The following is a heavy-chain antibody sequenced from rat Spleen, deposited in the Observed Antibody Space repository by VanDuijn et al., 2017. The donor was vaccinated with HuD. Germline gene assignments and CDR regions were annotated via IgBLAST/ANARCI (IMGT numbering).Heavy chain of an antibody. Sequence: EVQLVESGGGLVQPGRSLKLSCAASGFTFSNYGMHWIRQAPTKGLEWVASISPSGGSTYYRDSVKGRFTISRDNAKSTLYLQMDSLRSEDTATYYCATRHITMMVPLYWGQGVMVTVSS. J-gene: IGHJ2*01. D-gene: IGHD1-12*02. CDR2: ISPSGGST. CDR3: ATRHITMMVPLY. V-gene: IGHV5-19*01. CDR1: GFTFSNYG.